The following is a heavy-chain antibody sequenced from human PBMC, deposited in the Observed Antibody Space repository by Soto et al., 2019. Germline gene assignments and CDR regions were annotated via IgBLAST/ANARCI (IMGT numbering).Heavy chain of an antibody. J-gene: IGHJ4*02. CDR3: ARDSPPVDY. Sequence: SVKVSCKASGGTFSSYAINWVRQAPGQGLEWMGGIIPIFGTADYAQKLQGRVTMTTDTSTSTAYMELRSLRSDDTAVYYCARDSPPVDYWGQGTLVTVSS. CDR1: GGTFSSYA. CDR2: IIPIFGTA. V-gene: IGHV1-69*05.